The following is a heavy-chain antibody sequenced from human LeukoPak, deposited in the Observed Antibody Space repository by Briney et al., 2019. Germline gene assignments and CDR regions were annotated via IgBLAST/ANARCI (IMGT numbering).Heavy chain of an antibody. D-gene: IGHD3-22*01. J-gene: IGHJ4*02. Sequence: GGSLRLSCAASGFTFSDYNMNWVRQAPGKGLEWVSYISSSGDTIYYADSVKGRFTISRDNAKNSLSLQMNSLRADDTAVYYCAKDENYDSSGYYPSGWGQGTLVTVSS. CDR2: ISSSGDTI. CDR1: GFTFSDYN. V-gene: IGHV3-48*01. CDR3: AKDENYDSSGYYPSG.